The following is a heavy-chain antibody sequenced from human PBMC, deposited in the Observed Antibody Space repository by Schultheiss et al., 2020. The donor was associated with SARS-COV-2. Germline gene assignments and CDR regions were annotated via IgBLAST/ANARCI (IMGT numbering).Heavy chain of an antibody. J-gene: IGHJ4*02. Sequence: SGPTLVKPTETLTLTCTVSGFSLSNARMGVSWIRQPPGKALEWLARIDWDDDKFYSTSLKTRLTISKDTSKNQVVLTMTNMDPVDTATYYCARSRFGVVNYYFDYWGQGTLVTVAS. V-gene: IGHV2-70*04. D-gene: IGHD3-3*01. CDR3: ARSRFGVVNYYFDY. CDR1: GFSLSNARMG. CDR2: IDWDDDK.